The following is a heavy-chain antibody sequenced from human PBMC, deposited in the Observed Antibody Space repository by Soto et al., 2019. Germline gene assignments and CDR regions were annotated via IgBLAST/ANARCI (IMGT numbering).Heavy chain of an antibody. V-gene: IGHV3-53*01. CDR2: LSTGGFT. CDR1: VFNVISDY. Sequence: GWSLRLSCTSSVFNVISDYMNWVRQAPGKGLEWVSVLSTGGFTYYADSVKGRFTISRDNSKNTLYLQMNSLRVEDTAIYYCVRDSETSSSWSLDYWGQGTLVTVSS. CDR3: VRDSETSSSWSLDY. J-gene: IGHJ4*02. D-gene: IGHD6-13*01.